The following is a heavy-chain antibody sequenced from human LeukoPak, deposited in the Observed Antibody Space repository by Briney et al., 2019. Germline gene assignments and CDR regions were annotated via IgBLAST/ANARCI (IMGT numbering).Heavy chain of an antibody. J-gene: IGHJ4*02. CDR2: ISHSGST. Sequence: SETLSLTCAVSGGSIISGGYSWSWIRQPPGKGLEWIGYISHSGSTYYNPSLKSRVTISVDTSKSQFSLKLSSVTAADTAVYYCPRDHEYAFDNWGRGTLVAVSS. CDR3: PRDHEYAFDN. CDR1: GGSIISGGYS. D-gene: IGHD2/OR15-2a*01. V-gene: IGHV4-30-2*01.